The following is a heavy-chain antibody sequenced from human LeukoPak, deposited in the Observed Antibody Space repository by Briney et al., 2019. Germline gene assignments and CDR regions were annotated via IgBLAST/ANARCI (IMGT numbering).Heavy chain of an antibody. CDR1: GGSINNEY. Sequence: SETLSLTCTVSGGSINNEYWSWIRHPPGKTLEWIGYVSFSGSTNYNPSLKSRVTIAVDTSKNQFSLKVTSVTAADTAVYYCAEYIRRSGTYNFDFWGQGTLVTVSS. V-gene: IGHV4-59*01. CDR3: AEYIRRSGTYNFDF. D-gene: IGHD5-24*01. CDR2: VSFSGST. J-gene: IGHJ4*02.